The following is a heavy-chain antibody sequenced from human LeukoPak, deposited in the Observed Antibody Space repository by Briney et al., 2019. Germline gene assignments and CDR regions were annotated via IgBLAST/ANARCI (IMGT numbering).Heavy chain of an antibody. J-gene: IGHJ5*02. CDR2: TYYSGST. CDR3: AREGVSWFDP. D-gene: IGHD2-8*01. V-gene: IGHV4-39*07. Sequence: PSETLSLTCTVSGVSISSSNSYWGWIRQPPGKGLEWIGSTYYSGSTYYNPSLKSRVTISVDTSKNQFSLKLSSVTAADTAVYYCAREGVSWFDPWGQGTLVTVSS. CDR1: GVSISSSNSY.